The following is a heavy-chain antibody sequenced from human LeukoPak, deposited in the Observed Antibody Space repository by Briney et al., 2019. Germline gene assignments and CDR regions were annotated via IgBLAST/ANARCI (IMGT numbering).Heavy chain of an antibody. Sequence: SETLSPTCAVSGGSISSSNWWNWVRQPPGKGLEWIGEIYHSGNTNYNPSLKSRVTISVDKSKNHFSLRLSSVTAADTAVYYCASIYGSGSNRRPNWGQGTLVTVSS. CDR3: ASIYGSGSNRRPN. CDR2: IYHSGNT. J-gene: IGHJ4*02. CDR1: GGSISSSNW. V-gene: IGHV4-4*02. D-gene: IGHD3-10*01.